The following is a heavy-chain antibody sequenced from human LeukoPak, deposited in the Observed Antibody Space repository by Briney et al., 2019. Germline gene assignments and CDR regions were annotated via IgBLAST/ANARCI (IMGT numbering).Heavy chain of an antibody. CDR3: ATQYYDFWSGYSNYYMDV. J-gene: IGHJ6*03. CDR1: GYTFTSYG. D-gene: IGHD3-3*01. V-gene: IGHV1-18*01. Sequence: ASVKVSCKASGYTFTSYGISWVRQAPGQGLEWMGWISAYNGNTNYAQKLQGRVTMTTDTSTSTAYMELRSLRSDDTAVYYCATQYYDFWSGYSNYYMDVWGKGTTVTVSS. CDR2: ISAYNGNT.